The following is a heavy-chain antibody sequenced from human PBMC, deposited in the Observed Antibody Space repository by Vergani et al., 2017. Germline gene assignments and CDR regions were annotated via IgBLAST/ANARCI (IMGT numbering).Heavy chain of an antibody. D-gene: IGHD2-21*02. CDR1: GGTFSSYA. CDR2: IIPIFGTA. V-gene: IGHV1-69*18. CDR3: AREPYCGGDCYSGGTYYGMDV. J-gene: IGHJ6*02. Sequence: QVQLVQSGAEVKKPGSSVKVSCKASGGTFSSYAISWVRQAPGQGLEWMGRIIPIFGTANYAQKFQGRVTITADESTSTAYMELSSLRSEDTAVYYCAREPYCGGDCYSGGTYYGMDVWGQGTTVTVSS.